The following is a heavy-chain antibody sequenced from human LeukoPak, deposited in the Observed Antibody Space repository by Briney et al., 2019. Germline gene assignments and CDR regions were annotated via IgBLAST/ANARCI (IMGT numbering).Heavy chain of an antibody. V-gene: IGHV1-2*02. Sequence: ASVKVSCKASGYTFTGYYMHWVRQAPGQGLEWMGWINPSSGGTNYAQKFQGRVTMTRDTSISTAYMELSRLTSEDTAVYYCARALTYYYDSSGVGGQDFDYWGQGTLVTVSS. CDR1: GYTFTGYY. CDR2: INPSSGGT. J-gene: IGHJ4*02. D-gene: IGHD3-22*01. CDR3: ARALTYYYDSSGVGGQDFDY.